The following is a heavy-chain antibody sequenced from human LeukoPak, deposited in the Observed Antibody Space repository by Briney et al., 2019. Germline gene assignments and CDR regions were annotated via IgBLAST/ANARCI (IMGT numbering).Heavy chain of an antibody. V-gene: IGHV3-21*01. D-gene: IGHD6-13*01. CDR1: GFTFSSYS. Sequence: GGSLRLSCAASGFTFSSYSMNWVRQALGKGLEWVSSISSSSSYIYYADSVKGRFTISRDNAKNSLYLQMNSLRAEDTAVYYCARVKRSSWYFDYWGQGTLVTVSS. CDR3: ARVKRSSWYFDY. J-gene: IGHJ4*02. CDR2: ISSSSSYI.